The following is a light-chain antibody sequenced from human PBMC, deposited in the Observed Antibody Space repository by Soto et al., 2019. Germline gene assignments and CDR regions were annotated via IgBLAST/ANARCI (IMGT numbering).Light chain of an antibody. CDR3: QAWDSSNLVV. CDR2: QDS. Sequence: SYELTQPPSVSVSPGQTASITCSGDKLGDKYACWYQQKPGQSPVLVIYQDSKRPSGIPERFSGSNSGNTATLTIIGTQAMDEADYYCQAWDSSNLVVFGGGTKLTVL. CDR1: KLGDKY. J-gene: IGLJ2*01. V-gene: IGLV3-1*01.